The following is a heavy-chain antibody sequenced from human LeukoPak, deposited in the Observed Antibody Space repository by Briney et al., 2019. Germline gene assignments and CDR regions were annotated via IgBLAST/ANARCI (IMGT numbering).Heavy chain of an antibody. D-gene: IGHD2-15*01. CDR1: GYSINNYW. J-gene: IGHJ5*02. CDR2: IYPADSDI. CDR3: ARREYCSGGGCYTWFDP. Sequence: GKSLKISCKGSGYSINNYWIGWVRQMPGKGLEWMGIIYPADSDIRYSPSFQGQVTISADKSISTAYLQWSSLKASDTAMYYCARREYCSGGGCYTWFDPWGQGTLVTVPS. V-gene: IGHV5-51*01.